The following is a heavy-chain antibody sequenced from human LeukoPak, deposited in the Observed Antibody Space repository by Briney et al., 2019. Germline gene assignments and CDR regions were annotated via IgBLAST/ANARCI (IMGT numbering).Heavy chain of an antibody. CDR1: GFTFSSYA. V-gene: IGHV3-23*01. CDR2: FSGSGGST. CDR3: AKGGRHLTMIVVVRYFDY. J-gene: IGHJ4*02. Sequence: PGGSLRLSCAASGFTFSSYAMSWVRQAPGKGLEGVSAFSGSGGSTYYADSVKGRFTISRDNSKNTLYLQMNSLRAEDTAVYYCAKGGRHLTMIVVVRYFDYWGQGTLVTVSS. D-gene: IGHD3-22*01.